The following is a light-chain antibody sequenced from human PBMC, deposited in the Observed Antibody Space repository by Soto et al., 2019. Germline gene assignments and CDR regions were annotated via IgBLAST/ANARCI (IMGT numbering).Light chain of an antibody. V-gene: IGLV1-40*01. CDR3: QSYDRSLSVVV. CDR2: GNS. Sequence: QSVLTQPPSVSGAPGQRVTISCTGSSSNIGAGYDVYWYQQLPGTAPKLLIYGNSNRPSGVPDRFSGSKSGTSASLAITGLQAEDEADYYCQSYDRSLSVVVFGGGTKLTVL. CDR1: SSNIGAGYD. J-gene: IGLJ2*01.